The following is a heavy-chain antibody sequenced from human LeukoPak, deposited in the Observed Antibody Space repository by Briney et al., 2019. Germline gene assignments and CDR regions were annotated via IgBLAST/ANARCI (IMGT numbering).Heavy chain of an antibody. Sequence: SETLSLTCAVYGGSFSGYYWSWIRQPPGKGLEWIGEINHSGSTNYNPSLKSRVTISVDTSKNQFSLKLNSVTAADTSVYYCARGLTGSRRYFDSWGQGTLVTVSS. CDR2: INHSGST. CDR1: GGSFSGYY. D-gene: IGHD3-10*01. CDR3: ARGLTGSRRYFDS. J-gene: IGHJ4*02. V-gene: IGHV4-34*01.